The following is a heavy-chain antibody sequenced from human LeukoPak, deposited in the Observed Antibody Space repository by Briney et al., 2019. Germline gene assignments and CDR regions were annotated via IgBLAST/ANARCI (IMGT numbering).Heavy chain of an antibody. CDR1: GFTFSTYF. V-gene: IGHV3-7*01. CDR3: VRDLGHSRHYFEY. Sequence: PGGSLRLSCAASGFTFSTYFMNWVRQTPGRGLEWMACINQDGSETYYVDSVRGRFTISRDNTKDSVYLQMNSLRAEGTAVYYCVRDLGHSRHYFEYWGQGALVTVSS. CDR2: INQDGSET. J-gene: IGHJ4*02. D-gene: IGHD7-27*01.